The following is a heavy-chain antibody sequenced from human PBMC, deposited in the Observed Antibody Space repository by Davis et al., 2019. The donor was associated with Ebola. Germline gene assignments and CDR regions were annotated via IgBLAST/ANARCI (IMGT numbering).Heavy chain of an antibody. J-gene: IGHJ4*02. D-gene: IGHD3-10*01. V-gene: IGHV3-33*08. CDR3: ARGAYYYGSVSYYGLRIAVAGTIDY. CDR2: IWYDGSNK. CDR1: GFTFSSYG. Sequence: GESLKISCAASGFTFSSYGRHCVRQAPGKGLEWVAVIWYDGSNKYYADSVKGRFTISRDNSKNTLYLQMTSLRTEDTAVYYCARGAYYYGSVSYYGLRIAVAGTIDYWGQGTLVTVSS.